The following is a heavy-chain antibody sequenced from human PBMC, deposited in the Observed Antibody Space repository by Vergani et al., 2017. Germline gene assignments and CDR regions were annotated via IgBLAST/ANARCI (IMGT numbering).Heavy chain of an antibody. Sequence: QVQLVQSGAEVKKPGSSVKVSCKASGGTFSSYAISWVRQAPGQGLEWMGGIIPIFGTANYAQKFQGRVTITADESTSTAYMERSRLRSEETAVYYWARVARGADCGGDCAGNVTYYYYYMDVWGKGTTVTVSS. V-gene: IGHV1-69*12. J-gene: IGHJ6*03. CDR1: GGTFSSYA. CDR2: IIPIFGTA. D-gene: IGHD2-21*01. CDR3: ARVARGADCGGDCAGNVTYYYYYMDV.